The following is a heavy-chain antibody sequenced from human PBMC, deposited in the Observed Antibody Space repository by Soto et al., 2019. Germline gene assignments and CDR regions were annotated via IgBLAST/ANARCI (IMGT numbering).Heavy chain of an antibody. V-gene: IGHV1-18*01. CDR1: GYTFTSYG. CDR3: ARERGGYKHFDY. D-gene: IGHD1-26*01. J-gene: IGHJ4*02. Sequence: QVQLVQSGAEVKKPGASVKVSCKVSGYTFTSYGISWVRQAPGQGLECMGWINTYTGNINYAQKLQGRVTMTTDTSTSTAYMELRSLRSDDTALYYCARERGGYKHFDYWGQGTLVTVSS. CDR2: INTYTGNI.